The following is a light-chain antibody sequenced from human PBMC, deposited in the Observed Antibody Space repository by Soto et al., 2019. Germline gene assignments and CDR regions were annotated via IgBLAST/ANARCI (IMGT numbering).Light chain of an antibody. CDR2: GAS. J-gene: IGKJ2*01. Sequence: EIVLTQSPGTLSLSPGESATLSCRASQSVSANYFAWYQQKPGQAPRLLIYGASSRATGIPDRFTGSGSGTDFILTISRLEPEDVAVYYCQQYGSSPFTFGKGTKLEIK. V-gene: IGKV3-20*01. CDR1: QSVSANY. CDR3: QQYGSSPFT.